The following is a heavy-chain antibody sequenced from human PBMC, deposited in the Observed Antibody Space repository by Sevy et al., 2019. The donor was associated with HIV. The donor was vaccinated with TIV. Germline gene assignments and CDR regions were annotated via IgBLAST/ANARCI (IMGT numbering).Heavy chain of an antibody. CDR1: GGSISSGSYY. D-gene: IGHD2-21*02. Sequence: SETLSLTCTVSGGSISSGSYYWSWIRQPAGKRQEWIGRIYTSGSTNYNPSLKSRVTISVDTSKNQFSLKLSSVTAADTAVYYCARGGGNSFLDAFDIWGQGTMVTVSS. V-gene: IGHV4-61*02. J-gene: IGHJ3*02. CDR2: IYTSGST. CDR3: ARGGGNSFLDAFDI.